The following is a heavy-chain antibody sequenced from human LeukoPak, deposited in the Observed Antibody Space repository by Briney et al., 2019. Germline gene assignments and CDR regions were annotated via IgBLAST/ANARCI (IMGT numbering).Heavy chain of an antibody. CDR2: IYYSGST. CDR1: GGSISSYY. Sequence: SETLSLTCTVSGGSISSYYWSWIRQPPGKGLEWIGYIYYSGSTNYNPSLKSRVTISVDTSKNQFSLKLTSVTAADTAVYFCAREINSEYWFDSWGQGTLVTVSS. CDR3: AREINSEYWFDS. J-gene: IGHJ5*01. D-gene: IGHD4-23*01. V-gene: IGHV4-59*12.